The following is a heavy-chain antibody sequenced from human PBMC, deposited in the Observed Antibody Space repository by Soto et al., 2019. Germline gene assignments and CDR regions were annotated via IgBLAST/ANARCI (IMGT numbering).Heavy chain of an antibody. J-gene: IGHJ4*02. CDR1: GFTFSFPNAW. CDR3: ATGGYDWNYDPIYY. V-gene: IGHV3-15*01. Sequence: EVQLVESGGGLVKPGGSLRLSCAASGFTFSFPNAWMTWVRQAPGKGLEWVGRIKTKSDGGTTDYDAPVKGRFTISRDDSNNTLFLQMNSLKIEDSAVYYCATGGYDWNYDPIYYWGQGTLVTVSS. CDR2: IKTKSDGGTT. D-gene: IGHD1-7*01.